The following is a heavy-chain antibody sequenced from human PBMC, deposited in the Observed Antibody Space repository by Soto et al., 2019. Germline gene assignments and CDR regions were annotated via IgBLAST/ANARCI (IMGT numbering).Heavy chain of an antibody. D-gene: IGHD1-26*01. CDR2: LSESGGST. V-gene: IGHV3-23*01. Sequence: EVQLLESGGGLLQPGGSLRLSCAAYGFTFSNYAMSWVRQTPGKGLELVSTLSESGGSTYYAGSVKGRFTISRDNAKNTPYLQMNSLRAHDTAVYYCSRSMGARRYWGQGTLVTVTP. CDR1: GFTFSNYA. CDR3: SRSMGARRY. J-gene: IGHJ4*02.